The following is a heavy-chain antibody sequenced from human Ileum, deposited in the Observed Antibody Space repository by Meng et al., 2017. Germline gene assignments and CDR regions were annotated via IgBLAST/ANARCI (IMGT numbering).Heavy chain of an antibody. CDR2: IYYSGST. CDR1: GGSISSYY. J-gene: IGHJ5*02. V-gene: IGHV4-59*01. Sequence: SETLSLTCTVSGGSISSYYWSWIRQPPGKGLEWIGYIYYSGSTNYNPSLKSRVTISVDTSKNQFSLKLSSVTAADTAVYYWARDLDSSGYNWFDPWGQGTLVTVSS. D-gene: IGHD3-22*01. CDR3: ARDLDSSGYNWFDP.